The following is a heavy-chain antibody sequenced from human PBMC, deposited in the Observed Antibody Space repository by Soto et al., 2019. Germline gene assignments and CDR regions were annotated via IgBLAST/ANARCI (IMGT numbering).Heavy chain of an antibody. D-gene: IGHD2-15*01. J-gene: IGHJ4*01. Sequence: PGGSLRLSCAASGVTFSTYTMTWVRQAPGKGLEWVSTISGSGGGTYYADSVKGRFTISRDNSKNTLYLQMNSLRADDTAVYYCATPTQGPGGYFDYWGQGTLVTVSS. CDR2: ISGSGGGT. CDR3: ATPTQGPGGYFDY. V-gene: IGHV3-23*01. CDR1: GVTFSTYT.